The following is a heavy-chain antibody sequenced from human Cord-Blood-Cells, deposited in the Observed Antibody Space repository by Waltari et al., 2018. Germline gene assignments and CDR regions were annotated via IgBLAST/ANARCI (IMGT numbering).Heavy chain of an antibody. CDR1: GFTFSDYY. V-gene: IGHV3-11*01. CDR3: ARERGWELLLDY. Sequence: QVQLVESGGGLVTPGGSLRLSCAASGFTFSDYYMLLMHQAPGKGLEWVSYISSSGSTIYYADSVKGRFTIPRDNAKNSLYLQMNSLRAEDTAVYYCARERGWELLLDYWGQGTLVTVSS. CDR2: ISSSGSTI. J-gene: IGHJ4*02. D-gene: IGHD2-15*01.